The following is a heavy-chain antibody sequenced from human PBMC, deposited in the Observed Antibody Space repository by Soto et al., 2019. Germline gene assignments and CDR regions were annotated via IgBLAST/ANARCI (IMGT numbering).Heavy chain of an antibody. J-gene: IGHJ6*02. CDR3: ARDRGILGYYYGMDV. D-gene: IGHD1-20*01. CDR1: GGSISSGGYS. V-gene: IGHV4-30-2*01. Sequence: SETLSLTCAVSGGSISSGGYSWSLIRQPPGKGPEWIGYIYHGGSTYYNPSLKSRVTISVDRSKNQFSLKLSSVTAADTAVYYCARDRGILGYYYGMDVWGQGTTVTVSS. CDR2: IYHGGST.